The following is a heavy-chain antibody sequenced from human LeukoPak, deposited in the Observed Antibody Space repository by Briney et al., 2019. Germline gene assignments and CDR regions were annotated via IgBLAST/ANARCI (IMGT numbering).Heavy chain of an antibody. J-gene: IGHJ4*02. CDR3: ARGRPRYSYGYNYYY. CDR1: GGSISSSNW. D-gene: IGHD5-18*01. CDR2: IYHSGST. Sequence: SETLSLTCAVSGGSISSSNWWSWVRQPPGKGLEWIGEIYHSGSTNYNPSLKSRVTISVDTSKNQFSLKLSSVTAADTAVYYCARGRPRYSYGYNYYYWGQGTLVTVSS. V-gene: IGHV4-4*02.